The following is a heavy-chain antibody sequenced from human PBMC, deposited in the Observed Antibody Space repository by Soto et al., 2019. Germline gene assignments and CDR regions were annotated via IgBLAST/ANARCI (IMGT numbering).Heavy chain of an antibody. V-gene: IGHV3-43*01. J-gene: IGHJ5*02. CDR3: AKDISPYPYSNRAFGWFDP. D-gene: IGHD4-4*01. CDR1: GFTFDDYT. CDR2: ISWDGGST. Sequence: GGSLRLSCAASGFTFDDYTMHWVRQAPGKGLEWVSLISWDGGSTYYADSVKGRFTISRDNSKNSLYLQMNSLRTEDTALYYCAKDISPYPYSNRAFGWFDPWGQGTLVTVSS.